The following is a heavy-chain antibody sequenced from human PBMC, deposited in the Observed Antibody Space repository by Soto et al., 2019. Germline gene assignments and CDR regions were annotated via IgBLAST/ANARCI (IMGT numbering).Heavy chain of an antibody. J-gene: IGHJ6*03. CDR3: ARQRSDIVVVPAAPRGVYYYYMAV. Sequence: QVQLQESGPGLVKPSETLSLTCTVSGGSISSYYWSWIRQPPGKGLEWIGYIYYSGSTNYNPSLKSRVTISVDTSTNQFSLKLSSVTAADTAVYYCARQRSDIVVVPAAPRGVYYYYMAVWGKGTTVTVSS. D-gene: IGHD2-2*01. CDR2: IYYSGST. CDR1: GGSISSYY. V-gene: IGHV4-59*08.